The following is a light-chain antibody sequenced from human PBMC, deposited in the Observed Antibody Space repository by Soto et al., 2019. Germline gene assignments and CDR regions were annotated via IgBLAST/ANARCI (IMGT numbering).Light chain of an antibody. CDR3: LQDFKYPRT. CDR2: AAS. J-gene: IGKJ4*01. CDR1: QGIRND. Sequence: AIQMTQSPSSLSASVGDRVTITCRASQGIRNDLGWYQHRPGKAPKLLIYAASSLQSGVPSRFSGSGSGTDFTLTISSLQPEDFATYYCLQDFKYPRTFGGGTKVEIK. V-gene: IGKV1-6*01.